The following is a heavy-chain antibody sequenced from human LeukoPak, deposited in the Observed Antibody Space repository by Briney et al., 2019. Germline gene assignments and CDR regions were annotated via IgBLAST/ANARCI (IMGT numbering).Heavy chain of an antibody. CDR2: IKQDGSEK. V-gene: IGHV3-7*01. CDR1: GFTFSSYW. J-gene: IGHJ6*02. D-gene: IGHD5-12*01. CDR3: ARDQIYSGYDHDSNDYGMDV. Sequence: PGGSLRLSCAASGFTFSSYWMSWVRQAPGKGLEWVANIKQDGSEKYYVDSVKGRFTISRDNAKNSLYLQMNSLRAEDTAVYYCARDQIYSGYDHDSNDYGMDVWGQGTTVTVSS.